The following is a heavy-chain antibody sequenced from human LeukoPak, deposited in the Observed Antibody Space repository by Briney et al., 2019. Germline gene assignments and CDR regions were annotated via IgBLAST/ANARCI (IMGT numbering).Heavy chain of an antibody. CDR1: GGTFSSYA. Sequence: SVKVSCKASGGTFSSYAISWVRQAPGQGLEWMGGIIPIFGTANYAQKFQGRVTITADESTSTAYMELSSLRSEDTAVYYCASELRYFDWTERAYYMDVWGKGTTVIVSS. CDR3: ASELRYFDWTERAYYMDV. D-gene: IGHD3-9*01. V-gene: IGHV1-69*01. CDR2: IIPIFGTA. J-gene: IGHJ6*03.